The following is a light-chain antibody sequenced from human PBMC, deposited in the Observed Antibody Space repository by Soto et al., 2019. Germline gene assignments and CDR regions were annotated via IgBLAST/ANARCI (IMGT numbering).Light chain of an antibody. CDR1: SATMGTNT. CDR3: VAWDDNLDAHV. Sequence: VRTWGSAGLASPGASVVCRGFGCSATMGTNTVGWYQQLPGAAPKVLIYVNDKRPSGVPDRFSGSNSGTSASLTISGLQSEDEADYYCVAWDDNLDAHVFGTGTKVTVL. CDR2: VND. J-gene: IGLJ1*01. V-gene: IGLV1-44*01.